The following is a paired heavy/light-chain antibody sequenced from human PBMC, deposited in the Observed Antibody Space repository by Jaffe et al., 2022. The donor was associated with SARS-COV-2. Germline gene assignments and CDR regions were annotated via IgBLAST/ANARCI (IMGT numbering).Heavy chain of an antibody. D-gene: IGHD3-16*01. J-gene: IGHJ3*02. CDR3: ASSGGGSFDI. CDR2: IKRDGSET. Sequence: EVQLVESGGGLVQPGGSLRLSCGASGFTFSSDWMSWVRQAPGKGLEWVASIKRDGSETSYVDSVKGRFTISRDNAKNSLYLQMNSLRAEDTAVYYCASSGGGSFDIWGQGTMVTVSS. V-gene: IGHV3-7*01. CDR1: GFTFSSDW.
Light chain of an antibody. J-gene: IGKJ5*01. Sequence: IVMTQSTHSLPVTPGEPASISCRSSQSLLHSNGYNQLDWYLQKPGQSPQLLIYLGSNRASGVPDRFSGSGSGTDFTLKITRVEAEDAGVYYCMQRLQIPITFGQGTRLEIK. CDR3: MQRLQIPIT. CDR2: LGS. CDR1: QSLLHSNGYNQ. V-gene: IGKV2-28*01.